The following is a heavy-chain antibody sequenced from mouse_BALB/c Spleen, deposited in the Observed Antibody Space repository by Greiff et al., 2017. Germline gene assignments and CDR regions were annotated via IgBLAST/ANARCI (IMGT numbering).Heavy chain of an antibody. CDR3: ARASYYRYDVGCAY. Sequence: ESGPGLVKPSQSLSLTCSVTGYSITRGYYWNWIRQFPGNKLEWMGYISYDGSNNYNPSLKNRISITRDTSKNQFFLKLNSVTTEDTATYYCARASYYRYDVGCAYWGQGTLVTVSA. V-gene: IGHV3-6*02. CDR1: GYSITRGYY. CDR2: ISYDGSN. J-gene: IGHJ3*01. D-gene: IGHD2-14*01.